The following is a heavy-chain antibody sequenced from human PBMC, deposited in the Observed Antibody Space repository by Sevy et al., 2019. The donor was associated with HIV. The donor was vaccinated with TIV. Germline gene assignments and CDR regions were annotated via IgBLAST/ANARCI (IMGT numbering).Heavy chain of an antibody. CDR2: INPNSGGT. D-gene: IGHD3-22*01. Sequence: ASVKVSCKASGYTFTGYYMNWVRQAPGQGLEWMGWINPNSGGTNYAQKFQGRVTMTRDTSISTAYMELSRLRSDDTAVCYCARDGRYYYDSSGYFYYWGQGTLVTVSS. V-gene: IGHV1-2*02. CDR1: GYTFTGYY. J-gene: IGHJ4*02. CDR3: ARDGRYYYDSSGYFYY.